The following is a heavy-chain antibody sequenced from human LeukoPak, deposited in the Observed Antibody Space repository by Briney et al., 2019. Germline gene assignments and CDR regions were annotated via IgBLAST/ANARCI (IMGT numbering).Heavy chain of an antibody. Sequence: ASVKVSCKPSGHSFRGDVVSWVRQAPGQGLEWMGWVSINNATRHYAQKLQGRVTMTADTPTSTAYLEVRSLTSDDTAVYYCAAGPVSGPQLQPRYMEVWGKGTTVTVSS. CDR2: VSINNATR. CDR1: GHSFRGDV. V-gene: IGHV1-18*01. CDR3: AAGPVSGPQLQPRYMEV. J-gene: IGHJ6*03. D-gene: IGHD6-19*01.